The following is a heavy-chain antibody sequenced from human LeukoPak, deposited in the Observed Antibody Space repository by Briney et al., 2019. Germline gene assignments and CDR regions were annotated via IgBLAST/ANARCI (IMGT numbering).Heavy chain of an antibody. CDR3: ARHDYGGNLDY. Sequence: SETLSLTCTVSGGSISSYCWSWIRQPPGKGLEWIGYIYTSGSTNYNPSLKSRVTISVDTSKNQFSLKLSSVTAADTAVYYCARHDYGGNLDYWGQGTLVTVSS. CDR1: GGSISSYC. V-gene: IGHV4-4*09. D-gene: IGHD4-23*01. J-gene: IGHJ4*02. CDR2: IYTSGST.